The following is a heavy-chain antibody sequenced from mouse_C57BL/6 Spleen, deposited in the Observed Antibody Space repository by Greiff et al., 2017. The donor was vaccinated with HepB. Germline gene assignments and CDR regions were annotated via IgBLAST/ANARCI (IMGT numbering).Heavy chain of an antibody. V-gene: IGHV5-9-1*02. J-gene: IGHJ4*01. CDR2: ISSGGDYI. CDR1: GFTFSSYA. D-gene: IGHD2-5*01. Sequence: EVQLVESGEGLVKPGGSLKLSCAASGFTFSSYAMSWVRQTPEKRLEWVAYISSGGDYIYYADTVKGRFTISRDNARNTLYLQMSSLKSEDTAMYYCTREGGAYYSNYDAMDYWGQGTSVTVSS. CDR3: TREGGAYYSNYDAMDY.